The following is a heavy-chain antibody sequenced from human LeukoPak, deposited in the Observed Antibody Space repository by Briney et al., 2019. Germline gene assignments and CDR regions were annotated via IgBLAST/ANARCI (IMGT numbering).Heavy chain of an antibody. V-gene: IGHV4-30-2*01. CDR3: ARGRAYGDSDY. D-gene: IGHD4-17*01. Sequence: SETLSLTCAVSGGSISSGGYSWSWIRQPPGTGLEWIGYIYHSGSTYYNPSLKSRVTISVDRSKNQFSLKLSSVTAADTAVYYCARGRAYGDSDYWGQGTLVTVSS. CDR2: IYHSGST. CDR1: GGSISSGGYS. J-gene: IGHJ4*02.